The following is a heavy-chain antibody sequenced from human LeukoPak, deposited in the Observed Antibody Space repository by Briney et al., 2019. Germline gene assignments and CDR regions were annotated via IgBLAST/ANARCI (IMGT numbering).Heavy chain of an antibody. CDR2: FDPEDGET. CDR1: GYTLTELS. CDR3: ATGPAGVVVTASIGWYFDL. D-gene: IGHD2-21*02. Sequence: ASVKVSCKVSGYTLTELSMHWVRQAPGKGLEWMGGFDPEDGETIYAQKFQGRVTMTEDTSTDTAYMELSSLRSEDTAVYYCATGPAGVVVTASIGWYFDLWGRGTLVTVSS. J-gene: IGHJ2*01. V-gene: IGHV1-24*01.